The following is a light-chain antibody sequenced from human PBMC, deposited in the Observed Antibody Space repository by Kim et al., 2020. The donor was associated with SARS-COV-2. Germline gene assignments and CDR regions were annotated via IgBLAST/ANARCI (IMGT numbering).Light chain of an antibody. V-gene: IGKV3-15*01. J-gene: IGKJ4*01. Sequence: EIVMMQSPATLPVSPGERATLSCRASQSVSRNLAWYQQKPGQAPRLLIYGASTRATGIPGRFSGSGSGTEFTLTISSLQSEDFAVYYCQQYSHWPLTFGGGTKVDIK. CDR1: QSVSRN. CDR3: QQYSHWPLT. CDR2: GAS.